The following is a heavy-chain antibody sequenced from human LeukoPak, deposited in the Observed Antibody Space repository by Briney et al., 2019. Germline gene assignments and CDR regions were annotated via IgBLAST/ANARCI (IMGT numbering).Heavy chain of an antibody. J-gene: IGHJ4*02. V-gene: IGHV3-30*18. CDR3: AKDHGDYALDY. CDR2: ISYDGSNK. Sequence: GGSLRLSCAASGFTFSSYGMHWVRQAPGKGLEWVAVISYDGSNKYYADSVKGRFTISRDNSKNTLYLQMNSLRAEDTAAYYCAKDHGDYALDYWGQGTLVTVSS. CDR1: GFTFSSYG. D-gene: IGHD4-17*01.